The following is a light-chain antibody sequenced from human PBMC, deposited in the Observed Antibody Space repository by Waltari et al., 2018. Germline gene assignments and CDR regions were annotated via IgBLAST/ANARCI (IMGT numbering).Light chain of an antibody. CDR1: SSDVWSYNL. Sequence: QSALTQPASVSGSPGQSITISCTGTSSDVWSYNLVSWYQQHPGKAPKLMIYEGSKRPSGVSNRFSGSKSGNTASLTISGLQAEDEADYYCCSYAGSSTFDVVFGGGTKLTVL. CDR2: EGS. J-gene: IGLJ2*01. CDR3: CSYAGSSTFDVV. V-gene: IGLV2-23*03.